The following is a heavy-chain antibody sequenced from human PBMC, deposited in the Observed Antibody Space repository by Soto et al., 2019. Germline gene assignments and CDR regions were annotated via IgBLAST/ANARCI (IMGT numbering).Heavy chain of an antibody. CDR1: GFTFSSYA. D-gene: IGHD4-17*01. CDR3: AKDEYGDYDQTGGY. V-gene: IGHV3-23*01. CDR2: ISGSGGST. J-gene: IGHJ4*02. Sequence: GGSLRLSCAASGFTFSSYAMSWVRQAPGKGLEWVSAISGSGGSTYYADSVKGRFTISRDNSKNTLYLQMNSLRAEDTAVYYCAKDEYGDYDQTGGYWGQGTLVTVSS.